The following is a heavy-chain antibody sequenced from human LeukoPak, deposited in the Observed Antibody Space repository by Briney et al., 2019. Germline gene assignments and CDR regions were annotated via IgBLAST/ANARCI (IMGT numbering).Heavy chain of an antibody. Sequence: SETLSLTCTVSGGSISTYYWSWIRQPPGKGLEWIGYIYYSGNTNYNPSLKSRVAISVDTSKNQFSLRLSSVTAADTAVYYCARVDRYSSNWLYFDFWGQGTLVTVSS. D-gene: IGHD6-13*01. CDR3: ARVDRYSSNWLYFDF. V-gene: IGHV4-59*08. J-gene: IGHJ4*02. CDR2: IYYSGNT. CDR1: GGSISTYY.